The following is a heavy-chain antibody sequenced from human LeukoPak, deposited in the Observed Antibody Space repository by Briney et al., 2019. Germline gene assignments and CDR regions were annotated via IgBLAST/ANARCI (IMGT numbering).Heavy chain of an antibody. CDR3: ARSQSSSLIDY. CDR2: IWYDGSGK. V-gene: IGHV3-33*01. D-gene: IGHD6-13*01. J-gene: IGHJ4*02. Sequence: GGSLRLSCAASGFSFSAYGVHWVRQAPGKRLEWVAVIWYDGSGKDYADSVKGRFTFSRDNSKNTLYLQMNSLTVEDTAVYYCARSQSSSLIDYWGQGTLVTVSS. CDR1: GFSFSAYG.